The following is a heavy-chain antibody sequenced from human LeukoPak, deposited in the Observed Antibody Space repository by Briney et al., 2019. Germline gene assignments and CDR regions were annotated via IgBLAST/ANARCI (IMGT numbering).Heavy chain of an antibody. CDR3: ARDSLPGATTIDY. CDR1: GGSVSSSSYY. D-gene: IGHD1-26*01. CDR2: IYYSGRT. Sequence: PSETLSLTCTVSGGSVSSSSYYWGWIRQPPGKGLEWIGSIYYSGRTYYNPSLKSRVTISVDTSKNQFSLKLSSVTAADTAVYYCARDSLPGATTIDYWGQGTLVTVSS. V-gene: IGHV4-39*07. J-gene: IGHJ4*02.